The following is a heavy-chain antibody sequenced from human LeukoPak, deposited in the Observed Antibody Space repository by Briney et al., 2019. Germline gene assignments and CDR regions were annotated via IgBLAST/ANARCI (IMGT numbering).Heavy chain of an antibody. J-gene: IGHJ3*02. Sequence: GGSLILSFAASGFTFYYYGMSWVRQAPGKGLEWVSVIYSGGSTYYADSVKGRFAISRDNSKNTLYLQMNSLRAEDTAVYYCARDRNYYDRLDAFDIWGQGTMVTVSS. CDR2: IYSGGST. CDR3: ARDRNYYDRLDAFDI. V-gene: IGHV3-66*01. D-gene: IGHD3-22*01. CDR1: GFTFYYYG.